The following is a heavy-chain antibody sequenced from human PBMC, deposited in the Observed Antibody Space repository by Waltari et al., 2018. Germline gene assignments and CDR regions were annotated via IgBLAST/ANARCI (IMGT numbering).Heavy chain of an antibody. CDR3: ARWGQYFDLLTGSRSFDY. Sequence: VLLVEAGGGVVQHGGSLMRFGAGSVFRFQTYALHVVSQAPGKGLEWVTSISYTGSNEYYADSVKGRFTISRDNSKNTIFLQMNSLTTEDTAVYYCARWGQYFDLLTGSRSFDYWGLGTLVTVSS. CDR2: ISYTGSNE. V-gene: IGHV3-30-3*01. D-gene: IGHD3-9*01. J-gene: IGHJ4*02. CDR1: VFRFQTYA.